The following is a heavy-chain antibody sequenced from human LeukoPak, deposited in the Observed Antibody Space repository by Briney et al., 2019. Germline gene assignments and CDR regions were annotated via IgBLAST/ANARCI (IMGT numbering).Heavy chain of an antibody. CDR1: GFTFSSYA. V-gene: IGHV3-64*01. J-gene: IGHJ1*01. CDR2: ISSNGGST. Sequence: GGSPRLSCAASGFTFSSYAMHWVRQAPGKGLEYVSAISSNGGSTYYANSVKGRFTIARDNSKNTLYLQMGSLRAEDMAVYYCASDGGAAAGRHFQHWGQGTLVTVSS. CDR3: ASDGGAAAGRHFQH. D-gene: IGHD6-13*01.